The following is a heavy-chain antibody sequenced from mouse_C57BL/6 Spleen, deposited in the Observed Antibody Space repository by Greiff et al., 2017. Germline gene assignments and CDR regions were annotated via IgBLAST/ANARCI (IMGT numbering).Heavy chain of an antibody. Sequence: VQLQQSGAELARPGASVKLSCTASGYTFTSYGISWVKQRTGQGLEWIGEIYPRSGNTYYNDQFKRKATLTADKYSSTAYMELRSLTSEDSAVYFGARRKDGYGYWGQGTTLTVSS. D-gene: IGHD2-2*01. CDR3: ARRKDGYGY. CDR1: GYTFTSYG. J-gene: IGHJ2*01. CDR2: IYPRSGNT. V-gene: IGHV1-81*01.